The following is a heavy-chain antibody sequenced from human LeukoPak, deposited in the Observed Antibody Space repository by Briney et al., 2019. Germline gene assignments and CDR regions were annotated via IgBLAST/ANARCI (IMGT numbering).Heavy chain of an antibody. CDR2: SYSGGST. CDR3: ARAGAYYYDSSGYYLGAFDI. CDR1: GFTVSSNY. J-gene: IGHJ3*02. Sequence: PGGSLRLSCAASGFTVSSNYMSWVRQAPGKGLEWVSVSYSGGSTYYADSVKGRFTISRDNSKNTLYLQMNSLRAEDTAVYYCARAGAYYYDSSGYYLGAFDIWGQGTMVTVSS. V-gene: IGHV3-66*02. D-gene: IGHD3-22*01.